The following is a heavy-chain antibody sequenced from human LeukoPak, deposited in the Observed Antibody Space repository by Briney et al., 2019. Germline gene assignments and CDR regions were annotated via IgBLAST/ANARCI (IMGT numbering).Heavy chain of an antibody. CDR1: GFTFDDYA. V-gene: IGHV3-9*01. D-gene: IGHD3-10*01. CDR3: ARETGSNAFDV. Sequence: PGGSLRLSCAASGFTFDDYAMHWVRQAPGKGLEWVSGISWNSNYIVYADSVKGRFTISRDNARNSLYLQMNSLRAEDTALYFCARETGSNAFDVWGRGTMVTVSS. J-gene: IGHJ3*01. CDR2: ISWNSNYI.